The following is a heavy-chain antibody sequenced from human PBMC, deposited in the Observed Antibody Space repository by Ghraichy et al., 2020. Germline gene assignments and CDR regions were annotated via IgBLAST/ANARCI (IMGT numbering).Heavy chain of an antibody. V-gene: IGHV3-74*01. J-gene: IGHJ5*02. CDR1: GFTFSTYW. Sequence: GGSLRLSCAASGFTFSTYWMHWVRQAPGNGLMWVSRIKTDGSNTTYADSVKGRFTISRDNAKNTLTLQMNSLRVDDTAVYYCARGIGADGSSLLPFDTWGQGTLVTVSA. CDR3: ARGIGADGSSLLPFDT. CDR2: IKTDGSNT. D-gene: IGHD6-13*01.